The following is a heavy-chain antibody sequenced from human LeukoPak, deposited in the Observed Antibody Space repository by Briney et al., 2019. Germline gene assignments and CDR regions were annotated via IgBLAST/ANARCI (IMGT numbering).Heavy chain of an antibody. J-gene: IGHJ4*02. V-gene: IGHV1-3*04. Sequence: ASVKVSCKASGYTFTSYAIHWVRQAPGQRLEWLGWINTGNGDTRYSQTFQARVTITSDTSASTAYMELSSLRSEDMAVYYCARDLGSGSLHYWGQGTLVTVSS. CDR2: INTGNGDT. CDR3: ARDLGSGSLHY. CDR1: GYTFTSYA. D-gene: IGHD1-26*01.